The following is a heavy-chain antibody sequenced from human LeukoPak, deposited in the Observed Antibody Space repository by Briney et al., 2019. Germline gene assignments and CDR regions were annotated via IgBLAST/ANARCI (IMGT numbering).Heavy chain of an antibody. CDR3: ARDDYDSSGEGWFDP. Sequence: PGGSLRLSCAASGFTFSDYYMSWIRQAPGKGLEWVSYVSSSGSTIYYADSVKGRFTISRDNAKNSLYLQMNSLRAEDTAVYYCARDDYDSSGEGWFDPWGQGTLVTVSS. V-gene: IGHV3-11*04. D-gene: IGHD3-22*01. J-gene: IGHJ5*02. CDR2: VSSSGSTI. CDR1: GFTFSDYY.